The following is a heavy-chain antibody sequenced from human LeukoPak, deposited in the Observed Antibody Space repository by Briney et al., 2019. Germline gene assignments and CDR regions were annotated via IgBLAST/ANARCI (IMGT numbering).Heavy chain of an antibody. CDR2: FIPILGTA. V-gene: IGHV1-69*10. CDR3: AGIPVFGVVLHQEPV. J-gene: IGHJ6*04. Sequence: ASVKVSCKASGYIFTAYYIHWVRQAPGQGLEWMGVFIPILGTANSTQKFQDRVTITADISTNTVYMELSSLRSEDTAVYFCAGIPVFGVVLHQEPVWGKGTTVTVSS. D-gene: IGHD3-3*01. CDR1: GYIFTAYY.